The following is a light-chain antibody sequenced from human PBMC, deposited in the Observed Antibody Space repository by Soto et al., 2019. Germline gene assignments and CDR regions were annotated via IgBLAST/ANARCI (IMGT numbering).Light chain of an antibody. CDR1: QSVTKN. CDR2: GAS. J-gene: IGKJ2*01. V-gene: IGKV3-15*01. CDR3: QQYNNWPPSYT. Sequence: EVVTTQSPATLSLSPGERATLSCRARQSVTKNLAWYQQRPGQAPRLLIYGASTRATGVPARFSGSGSGTEFSLTLSSLQSEDFAVYYCQQYNNWPPSYTFGQGTKLEIK.